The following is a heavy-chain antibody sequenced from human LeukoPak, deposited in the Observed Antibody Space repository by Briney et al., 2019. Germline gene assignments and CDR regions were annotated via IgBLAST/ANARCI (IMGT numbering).Heavy chain of an antibody. CDR3: ARDLVPATITYYYMDV. CDR2: INPNSGGT. Sequence: ASVKVSCKASGYTFTGYYMHWVRQAPGQGLEWMGWINPNSGGTNYAQKFQGRVTMTRDTSISTAYMELSRLRSDDTAVYYCARDLVPATITYYYMDVWGKGTTVTVSS. J-gene: IGHJ6*03. V-gene: IGHV1-2*02. D-gene: IGHD2-2*01. CDR1: GYTFTGYY.